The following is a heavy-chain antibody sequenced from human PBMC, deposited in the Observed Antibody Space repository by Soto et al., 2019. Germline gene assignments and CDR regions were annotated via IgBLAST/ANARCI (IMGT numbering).Heavy chain of an antibody. CDR2: IYPGDSDT. J-gene: IGHJ6*03. CDR3: ARQPSLTGFPGGYYYYYMDV. Sequence: GESLKISCKGSGYSFTSYWIGWVRQMPGKGLEWMGIIYPGDSDTRYSPSFQGQVTISADKSISTAYLQWSSLKASDTAMYYCARQPSLTGFPGGYYYYYMDVWGKGTTVTVSS. D-gene: IGHD3-9*01. V-gene: IGHV5-51*01. CDR1: GYSFTSYW.